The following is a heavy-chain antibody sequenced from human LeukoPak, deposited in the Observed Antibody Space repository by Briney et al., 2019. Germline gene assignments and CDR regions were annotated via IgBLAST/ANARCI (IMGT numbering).Heavy chain of an antibody. CDR1: GFIFSSYS. Sequence: GGSLRLSCAASGFIFSSYSMNWVRQAPGKGLEWVANIKQDGSEKYYVDSVKGRFTISRDNAKNSLYLQMNSLRAEDTAVYYCARDRRTYCSGGSCYLGYWGQGTLVTVSS. CDR2: IKQDGSEK. CDR3: ARDRRTYCSGGSCYLGY. V-gene: IGHV3-7*01. J-gene: IGHJ4*02. D-gene: IGHD2-15*01.